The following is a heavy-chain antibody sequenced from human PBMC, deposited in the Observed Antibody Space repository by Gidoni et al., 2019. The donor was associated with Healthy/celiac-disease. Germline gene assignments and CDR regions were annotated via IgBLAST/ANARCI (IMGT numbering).Heavy chain of an antibody. Sequence: PGLVKPSETLSLTCTVSGYSISSGYYWGWIRQPPGKGLEWIGSIYHSGSTYYNPSLKSRVTISVDTSKNQFSLKLSSVTAADTAVYYCAVEYCTNGVCLSDSQAIDYWGQGTLVTVSS. J-gene: IGHJ4*02. CDR3: AVEYCTNGVCLSDSQAIDY. D-gene: IGHD2-8*01. CDR1: GYSISSGYY. V-gene: IGHV4-38-2*02. CDR2: IYHSGST.